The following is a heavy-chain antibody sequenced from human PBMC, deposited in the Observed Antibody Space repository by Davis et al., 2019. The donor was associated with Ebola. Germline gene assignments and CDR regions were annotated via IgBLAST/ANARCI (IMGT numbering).Heavy chain of an antibody. CDR1: GGSFSGYY. D-gene: IGHD2-8*02. CDR2: INHSGST. V-gene: IGHV4-34*01. J-gene: IGHJ4*02. Sequence: SETLSLTCAVYGGSFSGYYWSWIRQPPGKGLEWIGEINHSGSTNYNPSLKSRVTISVDTSKNQFSLKLSSVTAADTAVYYCARNPWWRGTPFDYWGQGTLVTVSS. CDR3: ARNPWWRGTPFDY.